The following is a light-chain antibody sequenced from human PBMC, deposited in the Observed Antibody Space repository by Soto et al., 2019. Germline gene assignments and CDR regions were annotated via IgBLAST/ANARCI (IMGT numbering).Light chain of an antibody. Sequence: QSVLTQSPSASASLGASVKLTCTLSSGHSSYAIAWHQQQPEKGPRYLMKVNSDGSHIKGDGIPDRFPGSSSGAERYLTISSLQSEDEADYYCQTWGTGIRVFGGGTKLTVL. CDR3: QTWGTGIRV. CDR1: SGHSSYA. CDR2: VNSDGSH. J-gene: IGLJ3*02. V-gene: IGLV4-69*01.